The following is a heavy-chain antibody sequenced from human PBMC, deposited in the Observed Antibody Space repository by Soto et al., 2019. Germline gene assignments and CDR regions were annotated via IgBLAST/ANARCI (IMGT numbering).Heavy chain of an antibody. V-gene: IGHV4-30-4*01. Sequence: SETLSLTCTVSGGSISSGGYYWSWIRQPPGKGLEWIGYIYYSGSTYYNPSLKSRVTISVDTSKNQFSLKLSSVTAADTAVYYCARIYDSSGYTFDYWGQGTLVTVSS. CDR2: IYYSGST. J-gene: IGHJ4*02. D-gene: IGHD3-22*01. CDR3: ARIYDSSGYTFDY. CDR1: GGSISSGGYY.